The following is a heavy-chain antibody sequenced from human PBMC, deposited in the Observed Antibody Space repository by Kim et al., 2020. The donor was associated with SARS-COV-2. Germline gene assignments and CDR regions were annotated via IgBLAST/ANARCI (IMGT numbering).Heavy chain of an antibody. CDR2: ISGSGGST. CDR3: AKFLWAGLTFLGQTFDY. J-gene: IGHJ4*02. V-gene: IGHV3-23*01. Sequence: GGSLRLSCAASGFTFSSYAMSWVRQAPGKGLEWVSAISGSGGSTYYADSVKGRFTISRDNSKNTLYLQMNSLRAEDTAVYYCAKFLWAGLTFLGQTFDYWGQGTLVTVSS. CDR1: GFTFSSYA. D-gene: IGHD3-10*01.